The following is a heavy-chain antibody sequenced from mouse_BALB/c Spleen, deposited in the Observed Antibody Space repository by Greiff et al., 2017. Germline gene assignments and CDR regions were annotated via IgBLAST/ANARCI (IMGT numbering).Heavy chain of an antibody. D-gene: IGHD1-1*01. V-gene: IGHV5-12-1*01. J-gene: IGHJ1*01. CDR2: ISSGGGST. CDR3: ARHSYYGSSYWYFDV. CDR1: GFAFSSYD. Sequence: EVQRVESGGGLVKPGGSLKLSCAASGFAFSSYDMSWVRQTPEKRLEWVAYISSGGGSTYYPDTVKGRFTISRDNAKNTLYLQMSSLKSEDTAMYYCARHSYYGSSYWYFDVWGAGTTVTVSS.